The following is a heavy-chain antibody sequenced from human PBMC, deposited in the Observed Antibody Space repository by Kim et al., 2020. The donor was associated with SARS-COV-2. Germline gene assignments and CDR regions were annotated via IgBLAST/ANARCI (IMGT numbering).Heavy chain of an antibody. D-gene: IGHD6-25*01. Sequence: SETLSLTCTVSGGSISSSSNYWGRIRQAPGKGLEWIATIYNSVSTYYNPSLKSRVTISVDTSKNQFSLKLSSVTAAATAEYYGASSGWHVGRLDSWGQG. CDR2: IYNSVST. CDR3: ASSGWHVGRLDS. CDR1: GGSISSSSNY. V-gene: IGHV4-39*01. J-gene: IGHJ4*02.